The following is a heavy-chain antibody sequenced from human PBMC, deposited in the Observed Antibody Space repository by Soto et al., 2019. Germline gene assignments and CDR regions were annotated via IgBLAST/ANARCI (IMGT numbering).Heavy chain of an antibody. J-gene: IGHJ5*02. D-gene: IGHD4-17*01. CDR1: GGTFSNYS. CDR2: IIPNFDTA. V-gene: IGHV1-69*05. Sequence: SVKVSCKASGGTFSNYSMTWVRQAPGQGLEWMGGIIPNFDTANYAQKLQGRVTMTTDTSTSTAYMELRSLRSDDTAVYYCARPYYGDYLDFDPWGQGTLVTVSS. CDR3: ARPYYGDYLDFDP.